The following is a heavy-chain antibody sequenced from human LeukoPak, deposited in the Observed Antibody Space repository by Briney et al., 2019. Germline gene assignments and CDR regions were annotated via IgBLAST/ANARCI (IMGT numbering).Heavy chain of an antibody. D-gene: IGHD6-13*01. Sequence: ASVKVSCKASGYTFTSYGISWVRQAPGQGLEWMGWISAYNGNTNYAQKLQGRVTMTTDTSTSTAYMELRSLRSDDTAVYYCAREVAAAGTHEYHYYGMDVWGQGTTVTVSS. J-gene: IGHJ6*02. CDR1: GYTFTSYG. CDR2: ISAYNGNT. V-gene: IGHV1-18*01. CDR3: AREVAAAGTHEYHYYGMDV.